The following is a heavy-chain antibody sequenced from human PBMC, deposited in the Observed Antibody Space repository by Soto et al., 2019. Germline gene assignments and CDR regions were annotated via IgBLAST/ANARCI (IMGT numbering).Heavy chain of an antibody. D-gene: IGHD6-13*01. CDR1: GGTFSSYR. CDR3: VRDSGAKLSSS. V-gene: IGHV1-69*13. J-gene: IGHJ4*02. Sequence: ASVKVSCKASGGTFSSYRINWVRQAPGQGLEWMGGIVPIYRTADSAQEFQGRVTITADESARTAYMELRSLKSRDTAVYYCVRDSGAKLSSSWGQGTLVIVSS. CDR2: IVPIYRTA.